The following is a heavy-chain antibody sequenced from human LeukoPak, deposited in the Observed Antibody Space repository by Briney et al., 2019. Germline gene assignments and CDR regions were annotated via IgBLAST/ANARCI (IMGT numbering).Heavy chain of an antibody. D-gene: IGHD3-22*01. CDR3: ARQRYDSTCGY. CDR1: GGSISSSSYY. V-gene: IGHV4-39*01. CDR2: IYYSGST. Sequence: PSETLSLTCTVSGGSISSSSYYWGSIRQPPGKGLEWHGSIYYSGSTYYNPSLKSRVTISVDTSKNQFSLKLSSVPAADTAVYYCARQRYDSTCGYWGQGTLVTVSS. J-gene: IGHJ4*02.